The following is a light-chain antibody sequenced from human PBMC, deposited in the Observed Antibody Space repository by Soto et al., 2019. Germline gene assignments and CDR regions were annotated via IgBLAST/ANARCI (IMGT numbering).Light chain of an antibody. J-gene: IGKJ1*01. CDR1: QSVLYSSNNKNY. V-gene: IGKV4-1*01. Sequence: DIVMTQSPDSLAVSLGERATINCKSSQSVLYSSNNKNYLAWYQQKPGQPPKLLFYWASTRASGVPDRFSGSGSGTDFTLTISSLQAEDVAVYFCRQYYSTPRMFGQGTKVDIK. CDR3: RQYYSTPRM. CDR2: WAS.